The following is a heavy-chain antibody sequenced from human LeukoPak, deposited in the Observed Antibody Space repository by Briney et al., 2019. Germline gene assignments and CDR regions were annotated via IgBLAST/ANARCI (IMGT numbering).Heavy chain of an antibody. J-gene: IGHJ4*02. V-gene: IGHV4-38-2*02. Sequence: SETLSLTCSVSGYSISSGYYWGWIRQPPGKGLEWVGSFYHSGSTYYNPSLKSRVTISVDTSKNQFSLKLRSVTAADTAVYFCARIGNYYDTSGYYFAYWGQGTLVTVSS. CDR3: ARIGNYYDTSGYYFAY. CDR2: FYHSGST. CDR1: GYSISSGYY. D-gene: IGHD3-22*01.